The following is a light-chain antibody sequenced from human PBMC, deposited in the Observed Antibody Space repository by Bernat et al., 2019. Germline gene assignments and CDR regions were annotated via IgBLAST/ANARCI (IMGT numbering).Light chain of an antibody. V-gene: IGLV2-23*01. CDR3: CSYAGSSTYVI. CDR2: EGS. Sequence: QSALTQPASVSGSPGQSITISCTGTSNDVGSYNLVSWYQHHPGKAPKLMTYEGSKRPSGVSNRFSGSKSGNTASLTISGLQAEDEADYYCCSYAGSSTYVIFGEGTKLTVL. J-gene: IGLJ2*01. CDR1: SNDVGSYNL.